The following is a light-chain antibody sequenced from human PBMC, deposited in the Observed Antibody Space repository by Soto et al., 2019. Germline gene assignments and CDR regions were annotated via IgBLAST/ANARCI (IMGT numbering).Light chain of an antibody. J-gene: IGKJ2*01. CDR1: QGISSN. CDR3: LQPNNYPRT. V-gene: IGKV1-17*03. CDR2: DAS. Sequence: DLQMTQSPSAMYASVGGRVTITCRASQGISSNLAWYQQKPGKVPKRLIYDASSLESGVPSRFSASGSGTVFTLTISSLQPEDFATYYCLQPNNYPRTFGQGTKLEIK.